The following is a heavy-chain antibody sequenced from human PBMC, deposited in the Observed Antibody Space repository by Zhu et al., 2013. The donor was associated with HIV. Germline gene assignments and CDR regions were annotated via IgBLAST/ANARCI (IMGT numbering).Heavy chain of an antibody. D-gene: IGHD1-26*01. Sequence: QVQLVQSGAEVKKPGSSVKVSCKASGGTFSSYAISWVRQAPGQGLEWMGGIIPIFGTANYAQKFQGRVTITADESTSTAYMELSSLRSEDTAVYYCARVGRVRSYSSYYYYGMDVWGQGTTVTVSS. CDR1: GGTFSSYA. V-gene: IGHV1-69*01. CDR2: IIPIFGTA. J-gene: IGHJ6*02. CDR3: ARVGRVRSYSSYYYYGMDV.